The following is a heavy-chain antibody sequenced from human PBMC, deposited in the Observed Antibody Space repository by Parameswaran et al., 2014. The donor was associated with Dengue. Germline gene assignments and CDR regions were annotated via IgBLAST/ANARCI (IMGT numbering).Heavy chain of an antibody. CDR2: IYHSGST. CDR3: ASGYDYMSFDP. Sequence: VRQAPGKGLEWIGEIYHSGSTNYNPSLRSRVGMSVDKSKNQFSLELSSVTAADTAVYYCASGYDYMSFDPWGQGTLVTVSS. J-gene: IGHJ5*02. D-gene: IGHD5-12*01. V-gene: IGHV4-4*02.